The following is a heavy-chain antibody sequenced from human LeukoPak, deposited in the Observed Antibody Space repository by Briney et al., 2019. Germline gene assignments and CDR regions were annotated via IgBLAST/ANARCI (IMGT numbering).Heavy chain of an antibody. CDR2: ITSSGGGT. J-gene: IGHJ4*02. CDR1: GFTFSSYG. D-gene: IGHD1-14*01. V-gene: IGHV3-23*01. Sequence: PGGTLRLSCAASGFTFSSYGMSWVRQAPGKGLEWVSGITSSGGGTYYADSVKGRFTVSRDNSKNTLYLQMNSLSAEDTAIYYCARDLTLSEKFFDYWGQGTLVTVSS. CDR3: ARDLTLSEKFFDY.